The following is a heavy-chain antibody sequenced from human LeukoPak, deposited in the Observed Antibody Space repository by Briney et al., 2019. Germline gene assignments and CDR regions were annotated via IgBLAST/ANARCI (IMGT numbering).Heavy chain of an antibody. CDR3: ASGSSSWSNFDY. J-gene: IGHJ4*02. Sequence: GASVKVSCKGSRYTFTSYDINWVPQATGQGLEWMGWMNPNSGNTGYAQKFQGRVTMTRNTSISIAYMELSSLRSEDTAVYYCASGSSSWSNFDYWGQGTLVTVSS. D-gene: IGHD6-13*01. CDR2: MNPNSGNT. CDR1: RYTFTSYD. V-gene: IGHV1-8*01.